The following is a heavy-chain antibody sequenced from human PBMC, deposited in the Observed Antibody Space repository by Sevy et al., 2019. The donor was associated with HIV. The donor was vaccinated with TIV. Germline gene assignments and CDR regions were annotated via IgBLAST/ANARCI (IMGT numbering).Heavy chain of an antibody. CDR1: GVTFSSHW. Sequence: GGSLRLSCAASGVTFSSHWMHWVRQTPGKGLVWVSRINSDGSSTGYADSVKGRFTISRDNAKNTLYLQMNSLSAEDTAVYFCARGGRPAGFDYWGQGTLVTVSS. D-gene: IGHD2-2*01. V-gene: IGHV3-74*01. CDR2: INSDGSST. CDR3: ARGGRPAGFDY. J-gene: IGHJ4*02.